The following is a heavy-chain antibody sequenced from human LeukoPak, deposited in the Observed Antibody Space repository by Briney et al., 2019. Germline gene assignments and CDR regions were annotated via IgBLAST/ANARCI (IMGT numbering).Heavy chain of an antibody. CDR2: LSGSGGGT. Sequence: GGSLRLSCAASGFTFSSYAMTWVRQAPGKGLDWVSSLSGSGGGTWYAGSVKGRFTISRDNSNNVMYLQMNSLRAEDTAIYYCAKDRTPYSRSGGYYLGAFDLWGHGTMVIVSS. CDR3: AKDRTPYSRSGGYYLGAFDL. V-gene: IGHV3-23*01. D-gene: IGHD3-10*01. CDR1: GFTFSSYA. J-gene: IGHJ3*01.